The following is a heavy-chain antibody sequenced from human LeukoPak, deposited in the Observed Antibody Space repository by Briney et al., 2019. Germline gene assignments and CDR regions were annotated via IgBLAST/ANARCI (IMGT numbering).Heavy chain of an antibody. D-gene: IGHD6-19*01. CDR3: ARDKSSGWYVVYYYYMDV. CDR1: GFTFSSYA. Sequence: GGSLRLSCAASGFTFSSYAMHWVRQAPGKGLEWVAVISYDGSNKYYADSVKGRFTISRDNPKNTLYLQMNSLRAEDTAVYYCARDKSSGWYVVYYYYMDVWGKGTTVTVSS. CDR2: ISYDGSNK. J-gene: IGHJ6*03. V-gene: IGHV3-30*01.